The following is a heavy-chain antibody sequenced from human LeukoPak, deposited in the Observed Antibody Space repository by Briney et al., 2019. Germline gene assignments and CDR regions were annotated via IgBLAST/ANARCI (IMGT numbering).Heavy chain of an antibody. CDR1: GFTFSSYS. Sequence: GGSLRLSCAASGFTFSSYSMNWVRQAPGKGLEWVSSISSSSSYIYYADSVKGRFTISRDNSKNTLYLQMNSLRAEDTAVYYCAREPYGSGSHYNVSDAFDIWGQGTMVTVSS. V-gene: IGHV3-21*01. CDR3: AREPYGSGSHYNVSDAFDI. D-gene: IGHD3-10*01. CDR2: ISSSSSYI. J-gene: IGHJ3*02.